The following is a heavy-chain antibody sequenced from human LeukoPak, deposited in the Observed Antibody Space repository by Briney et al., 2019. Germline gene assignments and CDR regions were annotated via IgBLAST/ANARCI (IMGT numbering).Heavy chain of an antibody. CDR2: FDPEDGET. Sequence: AASVKVSCKVSGYTLTELSMHWVRQAPGKGLEWMGGFDPEDGETIYAQKFQGRVTMTEDTSTDTAYMELSSLRSEDTGVYYCATDLYGSGSYGRIDYWGQGTLVTVSS. D-gene: IGHD3-10*01. CDR1: GYTLTELS. V-gene: IGHV1-24*01. CDR3: ATDLYGSGSYGRIDY. J-gene: IGHJ4*02.